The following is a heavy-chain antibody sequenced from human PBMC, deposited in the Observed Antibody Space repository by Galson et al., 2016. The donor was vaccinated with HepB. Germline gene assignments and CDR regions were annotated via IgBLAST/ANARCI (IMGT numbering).Heavy chain of an antibody. CDR1: GGSISSYY. CDR2: IYYSGST. CDR3: ARESSSGSPSRLDY. V-gene: IGHV4-59*01. J-gene: IGHJ4*02. Sequence: SETLSLTCTVSGGSISSYYWSWIRQPPGKGLEWIGYIYYSGSTNYNPSLKSRVTISVDTSKNQFSLKLTSVTAADTAVYYCARESSSGSPSRLDYWGQGTLVTVSS. D-gene: IGHD3-22*01.